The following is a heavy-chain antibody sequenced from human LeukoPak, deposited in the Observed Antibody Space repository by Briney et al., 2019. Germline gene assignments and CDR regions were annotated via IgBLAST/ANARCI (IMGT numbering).Heavy chain of an antibody. Sequence: GGSLRLSCAASGFTFSSYEMNWVRQAPGKGLEWISYISSSGSTMYYADSVKGRFTISRDNAKNSLYLQMNSLRAEDTALYYCAKGRDGYNSGYYYGMDVWGQGTTVTVSS. J-gene: IGHJ6*02. CDR2: ISSSGSTM. D-gene: IGHD5-24*01. CDR3: AKGRDGYNSGYYYGMDV. V-gene: IGHV3-48*03. CDR1: GFTFSSYE.